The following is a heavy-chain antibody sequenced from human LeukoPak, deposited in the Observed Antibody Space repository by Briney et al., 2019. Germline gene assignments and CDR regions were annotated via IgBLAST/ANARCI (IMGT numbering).Heavy chain of an antibody. Sequence: PSETLSLTCTVSGGSISSGSYYWSWIRRPAGKGLVWIGCIYTSGSTNYNPSLKSRVTISVDTSKNQFSLKLSSVTAADTAVYYCARRTYDSNLYGYYYMDVWGKGTTVTVSS. CDR3: ARRTYDSNLYGYYYMDV. J-gene: IGHJ6*03. V-gene: IGHV4-61*02. D-gene: IGHD3-3*01. CDR1: GGSISSGSYY. CDR2: IYTSGST.